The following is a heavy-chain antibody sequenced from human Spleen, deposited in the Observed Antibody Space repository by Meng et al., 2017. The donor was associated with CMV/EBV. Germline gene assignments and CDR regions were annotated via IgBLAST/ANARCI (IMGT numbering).Heavy chain of an antibody. Sequence: GSLRLSCTVSRGSISTSNYFWGWIRQPPGKGLEWIGNIYYSESTYYNPSLKSRVTISVDTSRNQFSLKMTSVIAADTAVYYCARLYKRYYYETNGFSLVGYYFDYWGQGSLVTVSS. V-gene: IGHV4-39*07. CDR1: RGSISTSNYF. D-gene: IGHD3-22*01. J-gene: IGHJ4*02. CDR2: IYYSEST. CDR3: ARLYKRYYYETNGFSLVGYYFDY.